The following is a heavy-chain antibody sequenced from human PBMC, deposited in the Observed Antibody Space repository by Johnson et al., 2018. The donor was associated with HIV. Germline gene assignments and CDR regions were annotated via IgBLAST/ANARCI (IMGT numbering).Heavy chain of an antibody. CDR3: TTAIYSYDTRDTRAFDI. CDR2: VNPNGGNT. D-gene: IGHD3-22*01. CDR1: QFTLSRDN. V-gene: IGHV3-25*03. Sequence: VHLVESGGGLVQPAWSPRLSCAASQFTLSRDNMNCVRQAPGNGLELVGQVNPNGGNTNLIESAKDRFNTSRNNAKNTLHLQMNRLKTEDTALYYCTTAIYSYDTRDTRAFDIWGQGTMVTVSS. J-gene: IGHJ3*02.